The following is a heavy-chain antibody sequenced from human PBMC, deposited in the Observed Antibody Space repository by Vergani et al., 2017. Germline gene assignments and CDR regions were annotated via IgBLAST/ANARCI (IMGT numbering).Heavy chain of an antibody. CDR2: IIPICGTA. V-gene: IGHV1-69*13. J-gene: IGHJ4*02. D-gene: IGHD3-9*01. CDR1: GGTFSSYA. Sequence: QVQLVQSGAEVKKPGSSVKVSCKASGGTFSSYAISWVRQAPGQGLEWMGRIIPICGTANYAQKFQGRVTIPADESTSTAYMELSSLRAEDTAVYYCASSAQLRYFDYPFDYWGQGTLVTVSS. CDR3: ASSAQLRYFDYPFDY.